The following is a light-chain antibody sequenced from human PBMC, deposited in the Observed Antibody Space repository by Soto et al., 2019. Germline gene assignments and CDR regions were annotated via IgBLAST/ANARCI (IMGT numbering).Light chain of an antibody. V-gene: IGKV1-39*01. J-gene: IGKJ1*01. Sequence: DIEMTQSPSSLSASVGDRVTITCRASQSISNFLSWYRKSPGRAPELLIYGASTLQSGVPSRFSGSGSGTDFTLTISSLQPEDFATYFCQQKYRLPRTFGQGTKVEMK. CDR2: GAS. CDR1: QSISNF. CDR3: QQKYRLPRT.